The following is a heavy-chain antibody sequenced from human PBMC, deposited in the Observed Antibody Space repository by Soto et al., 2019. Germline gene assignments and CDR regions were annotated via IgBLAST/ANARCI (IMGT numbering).Heavy chain of an antibody. D-gene: IGHD5-18*01. CDR3: ARGVDYYATSGYFSYGP. V-gene: IGHV4-59*01. J-gene: IGHJ5*02. CDR2: VHYSGST. CDR1: GGSFHNFY. Sequence: SETLSLTCNLSGGSFHNFYWLWIRQPPGKGLEWVGHVHYSGSTNYSPSLNSRATISLDTSKSQLSLKLRSVTAADTAMYFCARGVDYYATSGYFSYGPWGQGTLVTVSS.